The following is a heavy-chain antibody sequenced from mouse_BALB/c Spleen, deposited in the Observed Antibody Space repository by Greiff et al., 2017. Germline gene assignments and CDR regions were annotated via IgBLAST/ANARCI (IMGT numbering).Heavy chain of an antibody. V-gene: IGHV8-12*01. D-gene: IGHD2-4*01. CDR2: IYWDDDK. CDR3: ARIYYDYDPAWFAY. Sequence: QVTLKESGPGILQPSQTLSLTCSFSGFSLSTSGMGVSWIRQPSGKGLEWLAHIYWDDDKRYNPSLKSRLTISKDTSSNQVFLKITSVDTADTATYYCARIYYDYDPAWFAYWGQGTLVTVSA. J-gene: IGHJ3*01. CDR1: GFSLSTSGMG.